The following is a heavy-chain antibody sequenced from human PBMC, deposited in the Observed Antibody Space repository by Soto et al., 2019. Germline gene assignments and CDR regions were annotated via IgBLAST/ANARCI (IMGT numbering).Heavy chain of an antibody. CDR1: GFTFSSYN. Sequence: GGSLRLSCAASGFTFSSYNMNWVRQAPGKGLEWVSSISSSSSYIYYADSVKGRFTISRDNAKNSLYLQMNSLKAEDTAVYYCARDLWVMITFGGVIAPPPDYWGQGTLVTVSS. CDR3: ARDLWVMITFGGVIAPPPDY. V-gene: IGHV3-21*01. D-gene: IGHD3-16*02. J-gene: IGHJ4*02. CDR2: ISSSSSYI.